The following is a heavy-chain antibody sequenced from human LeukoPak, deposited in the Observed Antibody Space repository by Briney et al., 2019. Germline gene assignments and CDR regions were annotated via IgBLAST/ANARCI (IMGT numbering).Heavy chain of an antibody. V-gene: IGHV3-23*01. J-gene: IGHJ4*02. CDR2: MSGSGGST. CDR3: AKDSGSMVRGPFDY. D-gene: IGHD3-10*01. Sequence: PGGSLRLSCAASGFTFGSYAMSWVRQAPGKGLEWVSAMSGSGGSTYYADSVKGRFTISRDNSKNTLYLQMNSLRAEDTAVYYCAKDSGSMVRGPFDYWGQGTLVTVSS. CDR1: GFTFGSYA.